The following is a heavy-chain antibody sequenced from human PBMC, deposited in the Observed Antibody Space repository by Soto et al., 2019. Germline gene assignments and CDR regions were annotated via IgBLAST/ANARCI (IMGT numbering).Heavy chain of an antibody. Sequence: QSGGSLRLSCAASGFTFGSFAMSWVRQAPGKGLEWVSSITSGGTSTNYADSVKGRFTVFRDDSKDTLYLQMSGLRADDTAVYYCANHMTTVTRYYFDYWGQGDLVTVSS. CDR2: ITSGGTST. J-gene: IGHJ4*02. CDR1: GFTFGSFA. D-gene: IGHD4-4*01. CDR3: ANHMTTVTRYYFDY. V-gene: IGHV3-23*01.